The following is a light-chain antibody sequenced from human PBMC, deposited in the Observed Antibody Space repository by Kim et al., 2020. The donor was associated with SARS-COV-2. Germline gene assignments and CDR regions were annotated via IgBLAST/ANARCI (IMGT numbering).Light chain of an antibody. CDR3: SSYAGSYTWV. V-gene: IGLV2-11*01. CDR1: SSDVGGYNY. J-gene: IGLJ3*02. CDR2: DVS. Sequence: QSALTQPRSVSGSPGQSVTISCTGTSSDVGGYNYVSWYQQHPGKAPKLMIYDVSQRPSGVPDRFSGSKSGNTASLTISGLQAEDEADYYCSSYAGSYTWVFGGGTKVTVL.